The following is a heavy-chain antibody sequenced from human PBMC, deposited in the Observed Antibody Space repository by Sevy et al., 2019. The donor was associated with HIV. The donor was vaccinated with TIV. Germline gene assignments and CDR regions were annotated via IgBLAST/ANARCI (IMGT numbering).Heavy chain of an antibody. CDR1: RFTFRDYS. CDR3: ARDLANRGAYHI. D-gene: IGHD3-16*01. V-gene: IGHV3-21*01. J-gene: IGHJ3*02. Sequence: GGSLRLSCAASRFTFRDYSMSWVRQAPGEGLEWVASISITTTYRYYADSVKGRFTISRDNANNSLYLQMDSLRAEDTAVYYCARDLANRGAYHIWGQGTMVTVSS. CDR2: ISITTTYR.